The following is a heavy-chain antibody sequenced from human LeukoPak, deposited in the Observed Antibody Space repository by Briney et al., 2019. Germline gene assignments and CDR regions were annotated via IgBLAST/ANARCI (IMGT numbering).Heavy chain of an antibody. Sequence: ASVKVSCKASGYTFTSYYMHWVRQATGQGLEWMGWMNPNSGNTGYAQKFQGRVTMTRNTSISTAYMELSSLRSEDTAVYYCARRAYYYYGMDVWGQGTTVTVSS. CDR1: GYTFTSYY. V-gene: IGHV1-8*02. CDR2: MNPNSGNT. J-gene: IGHJ6*02. CDR3: ARRAYYYYGMDV.